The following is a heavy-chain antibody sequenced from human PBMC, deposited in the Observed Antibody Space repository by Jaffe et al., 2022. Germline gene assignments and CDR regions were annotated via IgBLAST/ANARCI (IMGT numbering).Heavy chain of an antibody. V-gene: IGHV3-7*01. CDR1: GFTFSSYW. Sequence: EVQLVESGGGLVQPGGSLRLSCAASGFTFSSYWMSWVRQAPGKGLEWVANIKQDGSEKYYVDSVKGRFTISRDNAKNSLYLQMNSLRAEDTAVYYCARDQGYYDYIWGSYRPCYMDVWGKGTTVTVSS. J-gene: IGHJ6*03. CDR2: IKQDGSEK. D-gene: IGHD3-16*02. CDR3: ARDQGYYDYIWGSYRPCYMDV.